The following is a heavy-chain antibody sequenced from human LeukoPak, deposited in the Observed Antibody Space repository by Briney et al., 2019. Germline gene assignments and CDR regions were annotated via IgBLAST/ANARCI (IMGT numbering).Heavy chain of an antibody. CDR2: INHSGST. Sequence: SETLSLTCAVYGGSFSGYYWSWIRQPPGKGLEWMGEINHSGSTNYNPSLKSRVTISVDTSKNQFSLKLSSVTAADTAVYYCARGLKKYDSGSYYISWGQGTLVTVSS. CDR3: ARGLKKYDSGSYYIS. J-gene: IGHJ4*02. CDR1: GGSFSGYY. V-gene: IGHV4-34*01. D-gene: IGHD3-10*01.